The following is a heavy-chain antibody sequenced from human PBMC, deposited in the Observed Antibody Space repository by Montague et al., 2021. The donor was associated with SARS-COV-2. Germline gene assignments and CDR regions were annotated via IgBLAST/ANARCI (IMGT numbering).Heavy chain of an antibody. D-gene: IGHD6-19*01. V-gene: IGHV4-31*03. J-gene: IGHJ3*02. CDR1: GGSINSGVYH. CDR3: ARVHFVSSGWYPESFDI. CDR2: IDYSGST. Sequence: TLSLTCTVSGGSINSGVYHWSWIRQPPGKGLEWIGYIDYSGSTYYXXXLKSRLTISVDTSKNQFSLKLSSVTAADTAVYYCARVHFVSSGWYPESFDIWGQGTMVTVSS.